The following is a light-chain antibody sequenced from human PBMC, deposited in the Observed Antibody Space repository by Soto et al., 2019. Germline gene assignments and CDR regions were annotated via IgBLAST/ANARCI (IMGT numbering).Light chain of an antibody. CDR1: QSVSSY. Sequence: EIVLTQSPATLSLSPGERATLSCRASQSVSSYLAWYQQKPGQAPRLHIYDASNRATGIPARFSGSGSGTDFTLTISSLEPEDFAVYYCQQRSNWPRFGQGTRLEIK. CDR3: QQRSNWPR. V-gene: IGKV3-11*01. CDR2: DAS. J-gene: IGKJ5*01.